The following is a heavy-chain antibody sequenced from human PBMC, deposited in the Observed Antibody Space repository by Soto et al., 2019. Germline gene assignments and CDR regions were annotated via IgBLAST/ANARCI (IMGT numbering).Heavy chain of an antibody. J-gene: IGHJ4*02. CDR3: ARGPAMVISFDY. CDR1: GFTFSSYA. CDR2: ISYDGSNK. Sequence: PGGSLRLSCAASGFTFSSYAMHWVRQAPGKGLEWVAVISYDGSNKYYADSVKGRFTISRDNSKNTLYLQMNSLGAEDTAVYYCARGPAMVISFDYWGQGTLVTVSS. D-gene: IGHD5-18*01. V-gene: IGHV3-30-3*01.